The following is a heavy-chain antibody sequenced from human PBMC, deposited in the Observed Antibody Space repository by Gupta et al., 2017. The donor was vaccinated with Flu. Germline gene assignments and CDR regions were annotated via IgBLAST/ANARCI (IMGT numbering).Heavy chain of an antibody. CDR3: ARVIAVAGDY. V-gene: IGHV3-33*01. D-gene: IGHD6-19*01. Sequence: QVQPVESGGGVVQPGRSLRLSCAASGFTFSSDGMNWVRQAPGKGLEWVAVIWYDGRNKDDADSVKGRFTISRDNSKNTLYLQMNSLRAEDTAVYDCARVIAVAGDYWGQGTLVTVSS. CDR1: GFTFSSDG. J-gene: IGHJ4*02. CDR2: IWYDGRNK.